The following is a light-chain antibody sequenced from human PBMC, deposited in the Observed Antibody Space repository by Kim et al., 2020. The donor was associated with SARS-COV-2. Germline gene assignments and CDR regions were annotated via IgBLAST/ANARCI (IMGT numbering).Light chain of an antibody. CDR3: NSRDSSGNHLV. V-gene: IGLV3-19*01. CDR1: SLRSYY. Sequence: SSEPTQDPAVSVALGQTVRITCQGDSLRSYYASWYQQKPGQAPVLVIYGKNNRPSGIPDRFSGSSSGNTASLTITGAQAEDEADYYCNSRDSSGNHLVFGGGTQLTVL. J-gene: IGLJ2*01. CDR2: GKN.